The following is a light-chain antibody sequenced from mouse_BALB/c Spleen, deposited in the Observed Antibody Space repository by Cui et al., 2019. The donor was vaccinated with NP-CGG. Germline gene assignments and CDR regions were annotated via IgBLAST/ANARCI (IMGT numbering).Light chain of an antibody. J-gene: IGLJ1*01. CDR2: GTN. CDR1: TGAVTTSNY. Sequence: QVFVTQELAPTTSPGETVTLTCRSSTGAVTTSNYANWVQEKPDHLFTGLIGGTNNRAPGVPARFSGSLIGDKAALTITGAQTEDEAIYFCVLWYSNHWVFGGGTKLTVL. CDR3: VLWYSNHWV. V-gene: IGLV1*01.